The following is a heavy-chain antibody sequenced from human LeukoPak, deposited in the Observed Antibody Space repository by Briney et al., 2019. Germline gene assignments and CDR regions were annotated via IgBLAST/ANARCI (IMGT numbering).Heavy chain of an antibody. CDR1: GYTFTSYD. D-gene: IGHD4-17*01. V-gene: IGHV1-8*01. J-gene: IGHJ4*02. CDR2: MNPNSGNT. Sequence: ASVKVSCKASGYTFTSYDINWVRQATGQGLEWMGWMNPNSGNTGYAQKLQGRVTITRNTSISTAYMELSSLRSGDTAVYYCARAPPDYGERGWGFDYWGQGTLVTVSS. CDR3: ARAPPDYGERGWGFDY.